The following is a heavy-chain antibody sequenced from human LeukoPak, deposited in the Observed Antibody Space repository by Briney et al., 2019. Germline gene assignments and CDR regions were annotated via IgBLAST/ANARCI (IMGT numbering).Heavy chain of an antibody. CDR1: GFTFDDYA. CDR2: ISWNSENI. D-gene: IGHD3-22*01. CDR3: ARGNRDSSGFYYYYGMDV. J-gene: IGHJ6*04. Sequence: GGSLRLSCAASGFTFDDYAMFWVRQAPGKGLEGVSGISWNSENIGYAASVKGRFTISGDNAENYLYLQMNSLRGEDTAFYYCARGNRDSSGFYYYYGMDVWGKGTTVTVSS. V-gene: IGHV3-9*01.